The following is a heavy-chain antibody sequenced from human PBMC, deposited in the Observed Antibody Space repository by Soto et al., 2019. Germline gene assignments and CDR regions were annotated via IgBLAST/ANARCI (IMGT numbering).Heavy chain of an antibody. CDR1: GGSISSGGYY. V-gene: IGHV4-31*03. CDR2: IYYSGST. D-gene: IGHD3-22*01. Sequence: QVQLQESGPGLVKPSQTLSLTCTVSGGSISSGGYYWRWIRQHPGKGLEWMGNIYYSGSTYYNPSLKSRVTISVDTSKNQFSLKLSSVTAADTAVYYCARRKYYDSSGYLLYYFDYWGQGTLVTVSS. CDR3: ARRKYYDSSGYLLYYFDY. J-gene: IGHJ4*02.